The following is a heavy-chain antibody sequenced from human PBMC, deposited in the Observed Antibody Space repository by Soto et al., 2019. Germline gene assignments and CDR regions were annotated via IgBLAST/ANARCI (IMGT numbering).Heavy chain of an antibody. V-gene: IGHV3-23*01. Sequence: PGGSLRLSCAASGFTFSTSAMSWVRQAPGKGLEWVSLISGSGGSTYYADSVKGRFTISRDNPKNTLYVQMNSLRVEDTAVYYCAKAGRTTVTTEFDYWGQVTLVTVSS. J-gene: IGHJ4*02. D-gene: IGHD4-17*01. CDR2: ISGSGGST. CDR3: AKAGRTTVTTEFDY. CDR1: GFTFSTSA.